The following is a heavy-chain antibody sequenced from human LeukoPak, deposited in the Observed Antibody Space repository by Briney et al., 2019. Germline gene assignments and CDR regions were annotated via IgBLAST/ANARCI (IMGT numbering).Heavy chain of an antibody. Sequence: GGSLRLSCAASGFSFSDAWMSWVRQAPGKGLKWVGHIKSTNDGGTTDYAPAVKGRVTISRDDSKDTLYLQMNSLKSEDTAVYYCTTDPGISLIVADALEIWGQGTMVTVSS. V-gene: IGHV3-15*01. J-gene: IGHJ3*02. CDR2: IKSTNDGGTT. CDR1: GFSFSDAW. CDR3: TTDPGISLIVADALEI. D-gene: IGHD3-22*01.